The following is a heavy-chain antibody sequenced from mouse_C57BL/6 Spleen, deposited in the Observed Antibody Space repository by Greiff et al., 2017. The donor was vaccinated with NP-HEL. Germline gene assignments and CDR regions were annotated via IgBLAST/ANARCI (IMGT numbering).Heavy chain of an antibody. D-gene: IGHD4-1*01. Sequence: EVQVVESGGGLVKPGGSLKLSCAASGFTFSSYAMSWVRQTPEKRLEWVATISDGGSYTYYPDNVKGRFTISRDNAKNNLYLQMSHLKSEDTAMYYCARERLGWFAYWGQGTLVTVSA. CDR3: ARERLGWFAY. J-gene: IGHJ3*01. CDR1: GFTFSSYA. V-gene: IGHV5-4*01. CDR2: ISDGGSYT.